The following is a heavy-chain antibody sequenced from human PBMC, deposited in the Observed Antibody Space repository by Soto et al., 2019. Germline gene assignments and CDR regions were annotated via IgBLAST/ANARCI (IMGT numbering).Heavy chain of an antibody. J-gene: IGHJ5*02. D-gene: IGHD1-7*01. CDR1: GYSFTTYW. V-gene: IGHV5-10-1*01. CDR2: IDPRDSYT. Sequence: HGESLKISCEASGYSFTTYWISWVRQMPGKGLEWMGAIDPRDSYTKYSPSFQGHVTISVDKSISTAYLQWNSLKASDTAIYYCAREKSDLELFNWLDPWGQGTLVTSP. CDR3: AREKSDLELFNWLDP.